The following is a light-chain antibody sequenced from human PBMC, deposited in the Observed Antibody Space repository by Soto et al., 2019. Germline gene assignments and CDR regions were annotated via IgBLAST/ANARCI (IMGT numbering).Light chain of an antibody. J-gene: IGKJ1*01. Sequence: DTQMTQSPSAVSASVGDRVNITCRASQGVSSWLAWYQQKPGKPPKLLIYAASSLERGVPSRFSGNGSGTYFTLTINSLQPEDFATYDCQQTNSFPRTFGQGTKVEI. CDR2: AAS. CDR1: QGVSSW. CDR3: QQTNSFPRT. V-gene: IGKV1-12*01.